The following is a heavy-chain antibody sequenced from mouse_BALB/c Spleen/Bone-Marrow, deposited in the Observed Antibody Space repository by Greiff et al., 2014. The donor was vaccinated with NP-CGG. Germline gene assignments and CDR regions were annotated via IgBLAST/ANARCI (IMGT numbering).Heavy chain of an antibody. CDR1: GYIFTSYT. J-gene: IGHJ2*01. Sequence: VQLHQSAAELARPGASVKLSCKASGYIFTSYTIQWLKQRPGQGLEWIGYINPSIGYTEYNQKFKDKTTLTADTSSSTTYMQLSSLTSEDSAVYYCAREGTYYAYFDYGGQGTTLTVSS. D-gene: IGHD1-1*01. CDR2: INPSIGYT. CDR3: AREGTYYAYFDY. V-gene: IGHV1-4*02.